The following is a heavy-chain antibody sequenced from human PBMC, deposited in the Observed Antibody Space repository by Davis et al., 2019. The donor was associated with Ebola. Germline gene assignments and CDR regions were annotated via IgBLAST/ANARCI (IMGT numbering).Heavy chain of an antibody. CDR3: ARASRSKPMDV. V-gene: IGHV3-21*01. D-gene: IGHD1-14*01. CDR2: ISSSSSYI. Sequence: GESLKISCAASGFTFSSYSMNWVRQAPGKGLEWVSSISSSSSYIYYADSVKGRFTISRDNAKNSLYLQMNSLRAEDTAVYYCARASRSKPMDVWGKGTTVTVSS. J-gene: IGHJ6*03. CDR1: GFTFSSYS.